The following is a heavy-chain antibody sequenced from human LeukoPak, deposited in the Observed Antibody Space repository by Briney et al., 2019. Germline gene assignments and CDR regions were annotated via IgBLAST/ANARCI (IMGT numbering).Heavy chain of an antibody. Sequence: SETLSLTCTVSGGSISSSSYYWGWIRQPPGKGLEWIGSIYYSGSTYYNPSLKSRVTISVDTSKNQFSLKLSSVAAADTAVYYCARGGTVTHRFDYWGQGTLVTVSS. CDR3: ARGGTVTHRFDY. CDR1: GGSISSSSYY. J-gene: IGHJ4*02. V-gene: IGHV4-39*07. D-gene: IGHD4-11*01. CDR2: IYYSGST.